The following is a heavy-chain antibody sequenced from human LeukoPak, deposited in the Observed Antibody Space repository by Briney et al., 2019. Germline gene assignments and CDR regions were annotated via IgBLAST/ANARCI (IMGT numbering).Heavy chain of an antibody. V-gene: IGHV1-69*13. CDR1: GGTFSSYA. CDR2: IIPIFGTA. D-gene: IGHD3-9*01. CDR3: ARSLRYFDWFGVR. Sequence: ASVKVSCKASGGTFSSYAISWVRQAPGQGLEWMGGIIPIFGTANYAQKFQGRVTITADESTSTAYMELSSLRSEDTAVYYCARSLRYFDWFGVRWGQGTLVTVSS. J-gene: IGHJ4*02.